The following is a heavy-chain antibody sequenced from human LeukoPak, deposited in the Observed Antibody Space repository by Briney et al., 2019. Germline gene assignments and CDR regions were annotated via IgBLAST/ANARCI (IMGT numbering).Heavy chain of an antibody. J-gene: IGHJ6*02. Sequence: GGSLRLSCAASGFTFSNYWMHWVRQAPGKGLVWVSRLHTDGSGTSYADSVKGRFTISRDNAKNTLYLQMNSLRAEDTAVYYCAREIVVVAATSFGYYGMDVWGQGTTVTVSS. CDR1: GFTFSNYW. CDR2: LHTDGSGT. D-gene: IGHD2-15*01. CDR3: AREIVVVAATSFGYYGMDV. V-gene: IGHV3-74*01.